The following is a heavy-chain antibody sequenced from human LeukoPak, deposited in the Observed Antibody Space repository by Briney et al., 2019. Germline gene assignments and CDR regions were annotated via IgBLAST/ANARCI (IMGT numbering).Heavy chain of an antibody. CDR2: ISWNSGSI. J-gene: IGHJ4*02. Sequence: GGSLRLSCAGSGFTSDDCAMHWVRQAPGKGLEWVSGISWNSGSIGYADSVKGRFTISRDNAKNSLYLQMNSLRAEDTAVYYCAKSPVTHGYWGQGTLVTVSS. V-gene: IGHV3-9*02. D-gene: IGHD4-17*01. CDR3: AKSPVTHGY. CDR1: GFTSDDCA.